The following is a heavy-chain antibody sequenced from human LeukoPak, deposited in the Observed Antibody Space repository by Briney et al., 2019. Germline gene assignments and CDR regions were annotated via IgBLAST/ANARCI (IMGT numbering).Heavy chain of an antibody. D-gene: IGHD3-16*02. CDR2: IYYSGST. V-gene: IGHV4-30-4*08. CDR1: GGSISSGDYY. Sequence: SETLSLTCTVSGGSISSGDYYWSWIRQPPGKGLEWIGYIYYSGSTYYNPSLKSRVTISVDTSKNQFSLKLSSVTAADTAVYYCARHPVSYVWGSYRRHDAFDIWGQGTMVTVSS. J-gene: IGHJ3*02. CDR3: ARHPVSYVWGSYRRHDAFDI.